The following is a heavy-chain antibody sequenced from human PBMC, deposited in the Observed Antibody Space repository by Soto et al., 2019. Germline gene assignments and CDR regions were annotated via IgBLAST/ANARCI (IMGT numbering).Heavy chain of an antibody. J-gene: IGHJ4*02. V-gene: IGHV3-7*01. Sequence: VGSLRLSCEASGFTLSSYWMSWIRQAPGKGLEWVANTSQAGGQSYLVDSKQRRFTIASNNAKNSVFLQMTILTADNAALYYVLKDGSTGWHFDFWGQGTLVTVSS. CDR3: LKDGSTGWHFDF. CDR2: TSQAGGQS. D-gene: IGHD6-19*01. CDR1: GFTLSSYW.